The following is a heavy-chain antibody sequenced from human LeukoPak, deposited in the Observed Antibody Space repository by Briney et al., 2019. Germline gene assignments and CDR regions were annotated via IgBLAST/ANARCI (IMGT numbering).Heavy chain of an antibody. CDR2: ISSSGSTI. CDR3: ASPNGRSVAGIDY. Sequence: WGSLRLSCAASGFTFSDYYMSWIRQVPGKGLEWVSYISSSGSTIYYADSVKGRFTISRDNAKNTVYLQMNSLRVEDTAVYYCASPNGRSVAGIDYWGQGTLVTVSS. CDR1: GFTFSDYY. D-gene: IGHD6-19*01. J-gene: IGHJ4*02. V-gene: IGHV3-11*04.